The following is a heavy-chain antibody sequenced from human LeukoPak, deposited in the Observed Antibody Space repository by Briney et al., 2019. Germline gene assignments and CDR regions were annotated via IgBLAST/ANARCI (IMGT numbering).Heavy chain of an antibody. CDR1: GITFSNYA. CDR2: ISGSAHKI. Sequence: GGSLRLSCVASGITFSNYAVSWVRQAPEKGLDWVSVISGSAHKIRYADSVKGRFTITRDNSENIVYLQMNNLRAEDTAVYYCAGRVTGYSSGYVYWGQGTLVTVSS. V-gene: IGHV3-23*01. J-gene: IGHJ4*02. D-gene: IGHD5-18*01. CDR3: AGRVTGYSSGYVY.